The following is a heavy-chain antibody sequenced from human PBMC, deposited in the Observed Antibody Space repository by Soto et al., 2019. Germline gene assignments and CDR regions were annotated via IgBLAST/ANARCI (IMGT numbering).Heavy chain of an antibody. CDR2: INPANGNT. V-gene: IGHV1-3*05. J-gene: IGHJ4*02. Sequence: QVQLAQSGAEERKPGASVKVSCEATGYTFTAYAMHWVRQAPGQRLEWMGWINPANGNTKYSQKFQGRLTITSDTYAKTVYMELSSLTSEDTAMYYCTRSAISPYGGLIGPFDYWGQGNLVTVSS. CDR1: GYTFTAYA. CDR3: TRSAISPYGGLIGPFDY. D-gene: IGHD3-16*02.